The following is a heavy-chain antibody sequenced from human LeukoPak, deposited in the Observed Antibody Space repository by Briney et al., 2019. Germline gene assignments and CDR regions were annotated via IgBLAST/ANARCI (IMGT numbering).Heavy chain of an antibody. CDR2: ISSSSSYI. CDR1: GFTFSSYS. J-gene: IGHJ6*02. D-gene: IGHD3-3*01. Sequence: PGGSLRLSCAASGFTFSSYSMTWVRQAPGKGLEWVSSISSSSSYIYYADSVKGRFTISRDNAKNSLYLQMNSLRAKDTAVYYCARDDFWSGYWHYYGMDVWGQGTTVTVSS. V-gene: IGHV3-21*01. CDR3: ARDDFWSGYWHYYGMDV.